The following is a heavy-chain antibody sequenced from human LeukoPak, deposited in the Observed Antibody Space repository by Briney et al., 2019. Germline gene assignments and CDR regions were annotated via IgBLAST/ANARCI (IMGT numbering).Heavy chain of an antibody. D-gene: IGHD3-22*01. Sequence: SETLSLTCTVSGGSISSSYSYWGWIRQPPGKGLEWIGEINHSGSTNYNPSLKSRVTISVDTSKNQFSLKLSSVTAADTAVYYCARGLTYYYDSSPWGQGTLVTVSS. CDR2: INHSGST. CDR3: ARGLTYYYDSSP. V-gene: IGHV4-39*07. CDR1: GGSISSSYSY. J-gene: IGHJ5*02.